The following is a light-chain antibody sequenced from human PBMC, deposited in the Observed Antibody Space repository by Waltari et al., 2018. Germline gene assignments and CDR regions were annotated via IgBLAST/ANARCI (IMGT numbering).Light chain of an antibody. CDR3: QQYYTTPLT. Sequence: DIVMTQSPDSLAVSLGERATINCKSSQSVLYRSNNKNYLAWYQHKPGQPPKLLIYWASTREYGVPDRFSGSGSGTDFTLTISRLQAEDVAVYYCQQYYTTPLTFGGGTKVEIK. CDR1: QSVLYRSNNKNY. V-gene: IGKV4-1*01. J-gene: IGKJ4*01. CDR2: WAS.